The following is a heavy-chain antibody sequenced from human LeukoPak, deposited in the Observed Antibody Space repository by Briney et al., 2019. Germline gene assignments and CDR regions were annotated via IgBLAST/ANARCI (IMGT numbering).Heavy chain of an antibody. V-gene: IGHV1-46*01. J-gene: IGHJ4*02. CDR3: LSSAPTEGFDY. D-gene: IGHD5/OR15-5a*01. Sequence: ASVKVSRKASGYTFTSYYMHWVRQAPGQGLEWMGIINPSGGSTSYAQKFQGRVTMTRDTSTSTVYMELSSLRSEDTAVYYCLSSAPTEGFDYWGQGTLVTVSS. CDR2: INPSGGST. CDR1: GYTFTSYY.